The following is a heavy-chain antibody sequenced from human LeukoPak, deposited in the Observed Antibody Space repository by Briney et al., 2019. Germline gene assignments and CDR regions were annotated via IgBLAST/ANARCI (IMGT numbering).Heavy chain of an antibody. J-gene: IGHJ3*02. Sequence: GGSLRLSCAASGFTFSSYSMNWVRQAPGKGLEWVSSISSSSSYIYYADSVKGRFTISRDNAKNSLYLQMNSPRAEDTAVYYCAGPDTAMEHGAFDIWGQGTMVTVSS. CDR3: AGPDTAMEHGAFDI. CDR2: ISSSSSYI. D-gene: IGHD5-18*01. V-gene: IGHV3-21*01. CDR1: GFTFSSYS.